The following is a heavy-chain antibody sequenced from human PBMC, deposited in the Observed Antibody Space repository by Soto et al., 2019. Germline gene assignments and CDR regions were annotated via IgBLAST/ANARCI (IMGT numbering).Heavy chain of an antibody. V-gene: IGHV4-59*01. D-gene: IGHD3-16*01. CDR2: IYYSGST. CDR1: GGSISSYY. J-gene: IGHJ6*03. Sequence: QVQLQESGPGLVKPSETLSLTCTVSGGSISSYYWSWIRQPPGKGLEWIGYIYYSGSTNYNPSLKSRVPISVDTSKNQFSLKLSSVTAADTAVYYCARTDYDYIWGNPYYYMDVWGKGTTVTVSS. CDR3: ARTDYDYIWGNPYYYMDV.